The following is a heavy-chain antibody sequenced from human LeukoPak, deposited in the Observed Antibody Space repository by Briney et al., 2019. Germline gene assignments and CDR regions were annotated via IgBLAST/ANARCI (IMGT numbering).Heavy chain of an antibody. Sequence: PSGTLSLTCAVSGGSISSPVWWSWVRQPPGKGLEWIGEIYHSGSTNYSPSLKSRVTVSMYKSKNQFSLKVNSVTAADTAIYYCARYLYYYLDVWGTGTSVPVSS. CDR1: GGSISSPVW. CDR3: ARYLYYYLDV. CDR2: IYHSGST. V-gene: IGHV4-4*02. J-gene: IGHJ6*03.